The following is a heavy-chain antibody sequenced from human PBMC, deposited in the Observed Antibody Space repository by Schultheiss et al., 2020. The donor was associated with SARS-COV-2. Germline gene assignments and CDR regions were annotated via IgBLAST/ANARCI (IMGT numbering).Heavy chain of an antibody. J-gene: IGHJ4*02. V-gene: IGHV3-7*04. CDR3: ARGSGWDGGN. Sequence: GGSLRLSWAASGFTFSSYAMSWVRQAPGKGLEWVAIIKHDGSDKNYVESVKGRFTISRDNARNSLFLQMNSLRAEDTAMYYCARGSGWDGGNWGQGTLVTVSS. CDR2: IKHDGSDK. D-gene: IGHD6-19*01. CDR1: GFTFSSYA.